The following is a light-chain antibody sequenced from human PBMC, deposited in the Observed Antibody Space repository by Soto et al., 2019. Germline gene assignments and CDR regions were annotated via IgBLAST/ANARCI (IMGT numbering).Light chain of an antibody. CDR1: SSNIGAGYD. Sequence: QSVLTQPPSVSGAPGQRVTISCTGNSSNIGAGYDVHWYQQLPGKAPKLLIYDNTNRPSGVSVRFSGSKSGTSASLAISGLQAEDEADYYCQSFDKYLSAVVFGGGTKVTVL. CDR3: QSFDKYLSAVV. J-gene: IGLJ2*01. V-gene: IGLV1-40*01. CDR2: DNT.